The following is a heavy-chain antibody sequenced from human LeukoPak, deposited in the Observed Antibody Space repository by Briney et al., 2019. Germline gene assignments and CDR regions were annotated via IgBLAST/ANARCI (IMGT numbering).Heavy chain of an antibody. Sequence: GGSLRLSCAASGFTFNDYAMYWVRQAPGKGLEWVTLISYDGYDKSYADSVRGRFTISRDNSRNTLYLQMDSLRSEDTAVYYCARGASVYYYDSSGYYPFDYWGQGTLVTVSS. CDR1: GFTFNDYA. J-gene: IGHJ4*02. CDR2: ISYDGYDK. CDR3: ARGASVYYYDSSGYYPFDY. V-gene: IGHV3-30-3*01. D-gene: IGHD3-22*01.